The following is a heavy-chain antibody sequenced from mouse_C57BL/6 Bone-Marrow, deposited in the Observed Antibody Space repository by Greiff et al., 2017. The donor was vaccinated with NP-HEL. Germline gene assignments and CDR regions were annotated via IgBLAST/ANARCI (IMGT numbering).Heavy chain of an antibody. CDR2: ISNGGGST. J-gene: IGHJ4*01. D-gene: IGHD1-1*01. CDR1: GFTFSDYY. Sequence: DVMLVESGGGLVQPGGSLKLSCAASGFTFSDYYMYWVRQTPEKRLEWVAYISNGGGSTYYPDTVKGRFTISRDNAKNTLYLQMSRLKSEDTAMYYCARGPVVAPYAMDYWGQGTSVTVSS. CDR3: ARGPVVAPYAMDY. V-gene: IGHV5-12*01.